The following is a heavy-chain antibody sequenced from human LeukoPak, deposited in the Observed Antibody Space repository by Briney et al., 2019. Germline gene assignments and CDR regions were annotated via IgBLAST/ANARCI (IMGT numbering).Heavy chain of an antibody. D-gene: IGHD1-26*01. CDR3: ARYRYSGSYGY. V-gene: IGHV3-9*01. CDR2: ISWNSGSI. Sequence: GGSLRLSCAASGFTFDDYAMHWVRQAPGKGLEWVSGISWNSGSIGYADSVKGRFTISRDNAKNSLYLQMNSLRAEDTAVYYCARYRYSGSYGYWGQGTLVTVSS. CDR1: GFTFDDYA. J-gene: IGHJ4*02.